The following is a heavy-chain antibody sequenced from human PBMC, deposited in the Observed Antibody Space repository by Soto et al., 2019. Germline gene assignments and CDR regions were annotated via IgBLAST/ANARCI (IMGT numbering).Heavy chain of an antibody. CDR2: INPNSGGT. CDR3: ARASDPGYYSMDV. J-gene: IGHJ6*02. Sequence: GASVKVSCKASGYTFTGYYMHWVRQAPGQGLEWMGWINPNSGGTNYAQKFQGWVTMTRDTSISTAYMELSRLRSDDTAVYYCARASDPGYYSMDVWGQGTTVTVSS. D-gene: IGHD3-9*01. CDR1: GYTFTGYY. V-gene: IGHV1-2*04.